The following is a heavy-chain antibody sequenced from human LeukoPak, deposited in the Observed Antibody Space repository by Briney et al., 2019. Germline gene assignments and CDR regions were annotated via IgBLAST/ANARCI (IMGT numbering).Heavy chain of an antibody. J-gene: IGHJ4*02. V-gene: IGHV3-23*01. CDR2: ISGDGGRT. CDR3: AKVKVGIAAPYYFDY. Sequence: PGGPRRLSCAASGFTFSSYALSWVRQAPGKGLEWVSAISGDGGRTYYADPVKGRFIISRDNSKNTLSLQMNSLRAEDTAVYYCAKVKVGIAAPYYFDYWGQGTLVTVSS. D-gene: IGHD6-13*01. CDR1: GFTFSSYA.